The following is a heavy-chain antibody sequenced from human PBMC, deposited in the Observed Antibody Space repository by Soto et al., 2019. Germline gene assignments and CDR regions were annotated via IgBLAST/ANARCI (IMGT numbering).Heavy chain of an antibody. CDR2: IRSKRYGGTA. CDR1: GFTFGDYA. V-gene: IGHV3-49*04. CDR3: TRLPPQPRPAFDY. D-gene: IGHD2-2*01. J-gene: IGHJ4*02. Sequence: EVQLVESGGNLVKPGRSLRLSCATSGFTFGDYAMSWVRQAPGKGLEWVGFIRSKRYGGTAEYAASVKGRISISRDDSKSIAYLEMNSLKTEDSAVYYCTRLPPQPRPAFDYWGQGTLVTVSS.